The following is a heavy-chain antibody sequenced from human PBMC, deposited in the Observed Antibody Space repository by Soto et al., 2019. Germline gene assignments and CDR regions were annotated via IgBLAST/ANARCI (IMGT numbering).Heavy chain of an antibody. CDR1: GFTVSSNY. CDR2: IYSGGST. J-gene: IGHJ4*02. Sequence: EVQLVESGGGLVQPGGSLRLSCAASGFTVSSNYMSWVRQAPGKGLEWVSVIYSGGSTYYADSVKGRFTISRDNSKNTLYLQMNSLRAEDTAVYYCARGGYRYKGSFDYWGQGTLVTVSS. V-gene: IGHV3-66*01. CDR3: ARGGYRYKGSFDY. D-gene: IGHD6-25*01.